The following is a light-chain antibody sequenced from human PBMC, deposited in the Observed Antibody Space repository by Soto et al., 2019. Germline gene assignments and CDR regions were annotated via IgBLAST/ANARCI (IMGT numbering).Light chain of an antibody. V-gene: IGLV3-27*01. CDR3: YSAADNSVL. CDR1: VLAKKY. J-gene: IGLJ2*01. CDR2: KDS. Sequence: SSELTQPSSVSVSPGQTARITCSGDVLAKKYARWFQQKPGQAPVLVIYKDSERPSGIPERFSGSSSGTTVTLTISGAQVEDEADYYCYSAADNSVLFGGGTKLTVL.